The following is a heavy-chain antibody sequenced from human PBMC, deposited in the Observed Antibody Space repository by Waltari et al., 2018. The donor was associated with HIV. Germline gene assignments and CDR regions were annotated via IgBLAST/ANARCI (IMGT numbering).Heavy chain of an antibody. CDR1: GGSVTNSSYY. CDR2: GYYTENT. D-gene: IGHD1-7*01. Sequence: QLQLQGSGPRLVKPSETLSLNCAVSGGSVTNSSYYWGWIRQPPGKGLEWIGTGYYTENTYYNPSLRSRLTMSVDTSKNQFSLTLRAVTAADTAFYYCASFRPPISGTATFDHWGQGTLVTVSS. V-gene: IGHV4-39*01. J-gene: IGHJ4*02. CDR3: ASFRPPISGTATFDH.